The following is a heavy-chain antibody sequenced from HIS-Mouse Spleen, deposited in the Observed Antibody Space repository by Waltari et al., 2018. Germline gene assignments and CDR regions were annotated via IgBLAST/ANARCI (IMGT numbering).Heavy chain of an antibody. CDR2: IYYSGGT. D-gene: IGHD6-13*01. V-gene: IGHV4-39*07. Sequence: QLQLQESGPGLVKPSETLSLTCTVSGGSISSSSYSWGCIRPPPGKGLEWIGSIYYSGGTYYNPSLKSRVTISVDTSKNQFSLKLSSVTAADTAVYYCAREIPYSSSWYDWYFDLWGRGTLVTVSS. CDR3: AREIPYSSSWYDWYFDL. CDR1: GGSISSSSYS. J-gene: IGHJ2*01.